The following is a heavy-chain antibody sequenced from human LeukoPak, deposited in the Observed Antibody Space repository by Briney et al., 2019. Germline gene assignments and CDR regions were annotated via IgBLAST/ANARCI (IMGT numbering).Heavy chain of an antibody. V-gene: IGHV3-23*01. Sequence: GGSLRLSCAASGFNFNSYSMSWARQAPGKGLEWVSGISASGGRLDYADSVRGRFTISRDNPKNTLYLQMGSLTAEDTAVYYFGKNPHPVGHTNFDPWAQETLFTVS. D-gene: IGHD1-1*01. CDR3: GKNPHPVGHTNFDP. J-gene: IGHJ5*02. CDR2: ISASGGRL. CDR1: GFNFNSYS.